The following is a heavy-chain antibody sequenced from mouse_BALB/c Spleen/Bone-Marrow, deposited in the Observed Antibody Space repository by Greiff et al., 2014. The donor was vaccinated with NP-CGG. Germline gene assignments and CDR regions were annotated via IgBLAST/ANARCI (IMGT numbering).Heavy chain of an antibody. Sequence: VKLMESGAELVRPGVSVKISCKGSGYTFTDYAMHWVKQSHAKSPEWIGVISTYYGDASYNQKFKGKATMTVDKSSSTAYMELARLTSEDSAIYYCARKHLSNYFDYWGQGTTLTVSS. CDR3: ARKHLSNYFDY. V-gene: IGHV1S137*01. CDR2: ISTYYGDA. CDR1: GYTFTDYA. J-gene: IGHJ2*01. D-gene: IGHD1-1*01.